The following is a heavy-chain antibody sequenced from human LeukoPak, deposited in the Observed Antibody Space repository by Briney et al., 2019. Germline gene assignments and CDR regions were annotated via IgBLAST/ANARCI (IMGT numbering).Heavy chain of an antibody. D-gene: IGHD2/OR15-2a*01. Sequence: GASVKVSCKASGGTFSSYAISWVRQAPGQGLEWMGGIIPIFGTANYAQKFQGRVTITTDESTSTAYMELSSLRSEDTAVYYCARGYFGLDYHYYMDVWGKGTTVTVSS. CDR1: GGTFSSYA. CDR3: ARGYFGLDYHYYMDV. V-gene: IGHV1-69*05. J-gene: IGHJ6*03. CDR2: IIPIFGTA.